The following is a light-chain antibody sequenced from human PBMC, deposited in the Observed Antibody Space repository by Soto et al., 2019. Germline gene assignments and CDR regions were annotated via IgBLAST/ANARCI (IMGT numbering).Light chain of an antibody. Sequence: EIVLTQSPGTLSLSPGERATLSCRASQSVGSSYLAWYQQKPGQAPRLLIYGASSRATGIPDRFSGSGSGTDFTLTISRLEPGDYAVYYCQEYGSSRTLGQGTKVEIK. CDR2: GAS. CDR1: QSVGSSY. CDR3: QEYGSSRT. J-gene: IGKJ1*01. V-gene: IGKV3-20*01.